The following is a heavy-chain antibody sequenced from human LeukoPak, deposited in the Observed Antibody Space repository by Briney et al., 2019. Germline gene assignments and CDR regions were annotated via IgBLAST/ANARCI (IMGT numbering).Heavy chain of an antibody. D-gene: IGHD3-9*01. CDR3: ARGRMGYYDILTGTYAFDI. CDR1: GVSVSSGSYY. CDR2: IYYSGST. Sequence: PSETLSLTCTVSGVSVSSGSYYWSWIRQPPGKGLEWIGYIYYSGSTNYNPSLKSRVTISVDTSKNQFSLKLSSVTAADTAVYYCARGRMGYYDILTGTYAFDIWGQGTMVTVSS. J-gene: IGHJ3*02. V-gene: IGHV4-61*01.